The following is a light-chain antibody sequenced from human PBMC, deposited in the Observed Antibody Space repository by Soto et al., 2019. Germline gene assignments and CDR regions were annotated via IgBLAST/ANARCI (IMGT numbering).Light chain of an antibody. V-gene: IGKV4-1*01. CDR3: QQYYSPPLT. CDR1: QKVLYSSNNKNQ. Sequence: DIVMTQSPDSLAVSLGERATINCKSSQKVLYSSNNKNQLAWYQQKPGQPPKLLIYWASTRESGVPDRFSGSGSGTDFILTISSLQAEDVAVYYCQQYYSPPLTFGGGTKVDI. CDR2: WAS. J-gene: IGKJ4*01.